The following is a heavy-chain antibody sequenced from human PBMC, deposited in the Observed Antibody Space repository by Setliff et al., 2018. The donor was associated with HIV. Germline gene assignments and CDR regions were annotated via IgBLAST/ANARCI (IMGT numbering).Heavy chain of an antibody. Sequence: PSETLSLTCTVSGGSISSSSYYWGWIRQPPGKGLEWIGSIYYSGSTYYNPSLTSRVTISVDASKNQFFLQLISVTAADTAVYYCARQGGYNSPLMVWGQGKLVTVSS. J-gene: IGHJ4*02. CDR3: ARQGGYNSPLMV. D-gene: IGHD3-10*01. CDR2: IYYSGST. V-gene: IGHV4-39*01. CDR1: GGSISSSSYY.